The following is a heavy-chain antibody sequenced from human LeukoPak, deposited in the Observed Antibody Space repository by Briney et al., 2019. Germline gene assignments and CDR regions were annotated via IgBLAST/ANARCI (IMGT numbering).Heavy chain of an antibody. V-gene: IGHV3-73*01. J-gene: IGHJ4*02. CDR3: TRQNCTGGSVSYVDC. CDR1: GFTFSDSY. CDR2: IRTKTRNYAA. D-gene: IGHD2-8*02. Sequence: GGSLRLSCAASGFTFSDSYMQWVRQASGKGLEWVGLIRTKTRNYAATYAESVKGRFTISRDDSKNTAYLQMNSLKMEDTAVYYCTRQNCTGGSVSYVDCWVQGTLVTVSS.